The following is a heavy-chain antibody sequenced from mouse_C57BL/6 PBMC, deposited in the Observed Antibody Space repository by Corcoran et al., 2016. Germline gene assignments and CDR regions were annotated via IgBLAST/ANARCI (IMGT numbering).Heavy chain of an antibody. J-gene: IGHJ3*01. D-gene: IGHD3-2*01. Sequence: VQLQQSGPELVKPGASVKIPCKASGYTFTDYNMDWVKQSHGKSLEWIGWIFPGSGSTYYNEKFKGKATLTVDKSSSTAYMLLSSLTSEDSAVYFCAREARQLLFAYWGQGTLVTVSA. CDR2: IFPGSGST. CDR1: GYTFTDYN. CDR3: AREARQLLFAY. V-gene: IGHV1-75*01.